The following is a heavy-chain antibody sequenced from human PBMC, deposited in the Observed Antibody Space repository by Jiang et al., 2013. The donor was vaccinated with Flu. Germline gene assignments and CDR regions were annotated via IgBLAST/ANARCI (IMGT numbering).Heavy chain of an antibody. J-gene: IGHJ5*02. CDR2: INTNTGKT. Sequence: SGSELKKPGASVNVSCKASGYTFKTYAMNWVRQAPGQGLEWMGWINTNTGKTTYAQGFTGRFVFSFDTSVSTAYLQISSLKAEDTAVYYCARESYGSSGWDPNWFDPWGQGTLVTVSS. V-gene: IGHV7-4-1*02. CDR1: GYTFKTYA. CDR3: ARESYGSSGWDPNWFDP. D-gene: IGHD6-19*01.